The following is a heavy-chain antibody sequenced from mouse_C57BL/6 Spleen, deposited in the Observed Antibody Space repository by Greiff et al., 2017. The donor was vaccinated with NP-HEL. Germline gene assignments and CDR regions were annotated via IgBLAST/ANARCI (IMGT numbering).Heavy chain of an antibody. CDR1: GFNIKDDY. Sequence: EVKLMESGAELVRPGASVKLSCTASGFNIKDDYMHWVKQRPEQGLEWIGWIDPENGDTEYASKFQGKATITADTSSNTAYLQLSSLTSEDTAVYYCATCYDGAWFAYWGQGTLVTVSA. V-gene: IGHV14-4*01. CDR2: IDPENGDT. D-gene: IGHD2-12*01. CDR3: ATCYDGAWFAY. J-gene: IGHJ3*01.